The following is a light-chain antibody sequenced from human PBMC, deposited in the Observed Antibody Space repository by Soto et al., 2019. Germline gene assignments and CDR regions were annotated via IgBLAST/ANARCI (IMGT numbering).Light chain of an antibody. J-gene: IGKJ5*01. CDR3: QQYGSSPRT. V-gene: IGKV3-20*01. Sequence: EIVLTQSPGTLSLSPGERATLSCRASQSVSSSYLAWYQQKPGQAPRLLIYGASSRATGIPDRFSGRGSGTDVTLTISRLEPEDFAVYYWQQYGSSPRTFGQGTRREI. CDR1: QSVSSSY. CDR2: GAS.